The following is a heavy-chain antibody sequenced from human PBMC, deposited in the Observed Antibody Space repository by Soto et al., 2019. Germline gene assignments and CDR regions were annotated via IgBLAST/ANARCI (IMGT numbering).Heavy chain of an antibody. CDR3: AREDIAAAGTSFWFDP. Sequence: ASVKVSCKASGYTFTGYYMHWVRQAPGQGLEWMGWINPNSGGTNYAQKFQGWVTMTRDTSISTAYMELSRLRSDDTAVYYCAREDIAAAGTSFWFDPWGQGTLVTVSS. J-gene: IGHJ5*02. CDR2: INPNSGGT. CDR1: GYTFTGYY. V-gene: IGHV1-2*04. D-gene: IGHD6-13*01.